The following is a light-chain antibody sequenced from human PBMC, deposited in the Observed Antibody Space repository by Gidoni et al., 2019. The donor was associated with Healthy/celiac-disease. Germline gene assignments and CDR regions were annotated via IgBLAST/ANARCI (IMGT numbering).Light chain of an antibody. CDR2: RKN. J-gene: IGLJ2*01. Sequence: QSVLTQPPSASGTPGQRVTISCSGSSSNIGSNYVYWYQQLPGTAPKLLIYRKNQRPSGVPDRFSGSKSGTSASLAISGLRSEDEADYYCAAWDDSLSGQGVVFGGGTKLTVL. CDR1: SSNIGSNY. V-gene: IGLV1-47*01. CDR3: AAWDDSLSGQGVV.